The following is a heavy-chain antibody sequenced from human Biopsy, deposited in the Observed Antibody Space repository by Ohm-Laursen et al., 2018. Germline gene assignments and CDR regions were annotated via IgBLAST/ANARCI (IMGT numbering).Heavy chain of an antibody. Sequence: GSLRLSCTASGFTFSGFSMNWVRQAPGKGLEWVSSISASGNHIYYTDSVKGRFTVSRDNGKNSVYLQMNSLRVEDTAVYYCARDGEAKYCKHCVYPSDFWGQGTLVTVSS. CDR3: ARDGEAKYCKHCVYPSDF. CDR2: ISASGNHI. J-gene: IGHJ4*02. V-gene: IGHV3-21*01. CDR1: GFTFSGFS. D-gene: IGHD2/OR15-2a*01.